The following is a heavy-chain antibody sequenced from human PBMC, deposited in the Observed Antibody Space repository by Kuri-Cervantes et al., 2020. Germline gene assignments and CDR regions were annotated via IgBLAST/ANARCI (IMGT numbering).Heavy chain of an antibody. D-gene: IGHD3-10*01. CDR1: GFTVSSNE. CDR2: ISYDGSNK. CDR3: ARGRLGRYYYGSGTPSGWFDP. Sequence: GESLKISCAASGFTVSSNEMSWVRQAPGKGLEWVAVISYDGSNKYYADSVKGRFTISRDNSKNTLYLQMNSLRAEDTAVYYCARGRLGRYYYGSGTPSGWFDPWGQGTLVTVSS. J-gene: IGHJ5*02. V-gene: IGHV3-30*03.